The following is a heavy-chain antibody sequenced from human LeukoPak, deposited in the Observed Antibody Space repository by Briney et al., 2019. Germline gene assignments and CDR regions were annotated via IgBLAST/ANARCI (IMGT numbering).Heavy chain of an antibody. J-gene: IGHJ5*02. CDR1: GGSFNDYY. V-gene: IGHV4-34*01. Sequence: SETLSLTCAVYGGSFNDYYWSLIRQPPGKDLEWIGEINHSGDTNYNPSLKSRVSMSVDTSKNQFSLKLIPVTAADTAVYYCARAGGTIGWRGYFGPWGQGTPVTVSS. D-gene: IGHD6-19*01. CDR3: ARAGGTIGWRGYFGP. CDR2: INHSGDT.